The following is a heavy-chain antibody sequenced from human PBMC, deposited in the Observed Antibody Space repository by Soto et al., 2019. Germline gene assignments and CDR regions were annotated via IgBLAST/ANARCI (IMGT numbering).Heavy chain of an antibody. D-gene: IGHD6-13*01. J-gene: IGHJ4*02. V-gene: IGHV4-4*02. Sequence: QVHLQESGPGLVKPSGTLSLICAVSGGSISNTDWGSWVRQPPGKGLEWIGEVYHSGSFNYNPSLKSRLTISVDKSKNKFSLNLSSVTVADTAVYYCATGPDYSSRWFSNWGQGTLVTVSS. CDR3: ATGPDYSSRWFSN. CDR2: VYHSGSF. CDR1: GGSISNTDW.